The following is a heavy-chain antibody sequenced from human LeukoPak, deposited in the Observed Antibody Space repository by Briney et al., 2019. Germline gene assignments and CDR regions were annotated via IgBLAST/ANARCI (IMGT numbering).Heavy chain of an antibody. Sequence: GASVKVSCKASGYTFTGYYMHWVRQAPGQGLEWMGWINTNTGNPTYAQGFTGRFVFSLDTSVSTAYLQISSLKAEDTAVYYCARDPGETDTAMVRFDYWGQGTLVTVSS. CDR2: INTNTGNP. D-gene: IGHD5-18*01. J-gene: IGHJ4*02. CDR3: ARDPGETDTAMVRFDY. CDR1: GYTFTGYY. V-gene: IGHV7-4-1*02.